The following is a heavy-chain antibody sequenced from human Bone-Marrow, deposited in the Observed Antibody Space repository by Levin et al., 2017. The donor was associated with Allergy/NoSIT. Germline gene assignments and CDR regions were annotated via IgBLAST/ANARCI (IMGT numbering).Heavy chain of an antibody. CDR3: ASGPGRASWFDS. CDR2: TYYRSKWYN. CDR1: GDSVSRNSVT. J-gene: IGHJ5*01. V-gene: IGHV6-1*01. Sequence: PSETLSLTCVISGDSVSRNSVTWNWIRQSPSRGLEWLGRTYYRSKWYNDYAVSVKSRMLINADTGKNHFTLHLSSATPEDTAVYFCASGPGRASWFDSRGQGILVTVSS. D-gene: IGHD1-26*01.